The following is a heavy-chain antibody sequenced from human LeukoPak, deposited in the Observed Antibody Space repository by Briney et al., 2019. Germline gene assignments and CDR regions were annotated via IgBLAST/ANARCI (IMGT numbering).Heavy chain of an antibody. CDR3: ARDRGDGYNLKYDFDY. J-gene: IGHJ4*02. D-gene: IGHD5-24*01. Sequence: GSLRLSCAASGFTFSSYGMHWVRQAPGKGLEWVAVIWYDGSNKYYADSVKGRFTISRDNSKNTLYLQMNSLRAEDTAVYYCARDRGDGYNLKYDFDYWGQGTLVTVSS. CDR2: IWYDGSNK. CDR1: GFTFSSYG. V-gene: IGHV3-33*01.